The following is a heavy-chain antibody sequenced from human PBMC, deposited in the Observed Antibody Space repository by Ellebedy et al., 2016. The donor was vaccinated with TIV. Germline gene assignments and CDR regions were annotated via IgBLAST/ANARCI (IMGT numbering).Heavy chain of an antibody. J-gene: IGHJ4*02. CDR2: IKQDGSEK. V-gene: IGHV3-7*01. CDR3: ARDEGGDYYDSSGAPTVAPDY. CDR1: GFTFSSYW. D-gene: IGHD3-22*01. Sequence: GESLKISCAASGFTFSSYWMSWVRQAPGKGLEWVANIKQDGSEKYYVDSVKGRFTISRDNAKNSLYLQMNSLRAEDTAVYYCARDEGGDYYDSSGAPTVAPDYWGQGTLVTVSS.